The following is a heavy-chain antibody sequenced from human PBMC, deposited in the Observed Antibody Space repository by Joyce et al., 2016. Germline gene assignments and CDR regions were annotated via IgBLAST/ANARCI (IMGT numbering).Heavy chain of an antibody. CDR2: ISATSYDI. CDR3: ARGGISYYYAMDV. D-gene: IGHD3-16*01. CDR1: GSTFSSSR. J-gene: IGHJ6*02. V-gene: IGHV3-21*01. Sequence: QLVEFGGGVVKAGGSLRLSCEASGSTFSSSRMSWFRQARGKGLEWVAAISATSYDIFHAETVMGRFTVSRDNAKKTLYLQMNSLRAEDSAVFYCARGGISYYYAMDVRGQGTTVTVSS.